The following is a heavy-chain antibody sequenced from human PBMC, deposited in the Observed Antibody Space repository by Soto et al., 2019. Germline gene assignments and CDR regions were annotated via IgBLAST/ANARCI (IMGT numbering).Heavy chain of an antibody. Sequence: DVQLVESGGDLAQPGGSLRLSCAASGFSISDYEMNWVRQAPGKGLEWVSYISGSGSTVYYADSVKCRFTISRDNAKNSVLLQINTLRVEDAAIYYCARNPSGQWVVPLYCDLRRQGTLVTFSS. CDR2: ISGSGSTV. V-gene: IGHV3-48*03. CDR3: ARNPSGQWVVPLYCDL. CDR1: GFSISDYE. J-gene: IGHJ4*02. D-gene: IGHD6-19*01.